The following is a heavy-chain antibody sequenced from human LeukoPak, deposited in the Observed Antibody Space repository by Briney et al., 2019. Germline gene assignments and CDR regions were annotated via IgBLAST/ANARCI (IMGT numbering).Heavy chain of an antibody. CDR2: IWYDGSNK. J-gene: IGHJ6*02. CDR3: AREPNLWSGFHYYYYGMDV. CDR1: GFTFSSYG. Sequence: GGSLGLSCAASGFTFSSYGMHWVRQAPGKGLEWVAVIWYDGSNKYYADSVKGRFTISRDNSKNTLYLQMNSLRAEDTAVYYCAREPNLWSGFHYYYYGMDVWGQGTTVTVSS. D-gene: IGHD3-3*01. V-gene: IGHV3-33*01.